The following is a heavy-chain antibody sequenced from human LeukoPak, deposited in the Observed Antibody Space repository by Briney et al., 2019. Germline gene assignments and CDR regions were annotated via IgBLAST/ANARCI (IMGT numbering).Heavy chain of an antibody. Sequence: GASVKVSCKASGYTFTSYYMHWVRQAPGQGLEWMGIINPSGGSTSYAQKFQGRVTMTRDTSTSTVYVELSSLRSEDTAVYYCARDAGYCSSTSCYGSSWFDPWGQGTLVTVSS. CDR2: INPSGGST. V-gene: IGHV1-46*01. J-gene: IGHJ5*02. CDR3: ARDAGYCSSTSCYGSSWFDP. CDR1: GYTFTSYY. D-gene: IGHD2-2*01.